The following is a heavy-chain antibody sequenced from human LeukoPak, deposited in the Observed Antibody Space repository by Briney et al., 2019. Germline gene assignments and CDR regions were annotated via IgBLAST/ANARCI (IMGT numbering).Heavy chain of an antibody. J-gene: IGHJ4*02. D-gene: IGHD3-22*01. CDR1: GFTFSSYW. CDR3: ARVTSGYYGY. CDR2: MNIDGSEK. Sequence: GGSLRLSCAASGFTFSSYWMGWVRQAPGKRLEWVANMNIDGSEKYYADSVKGRFTISRDNAKNSLYLQMNSLRAEDTAVYYCARVTSGYYGYWGQGTLVTVSS. V-gene: IGHV3-7*01.